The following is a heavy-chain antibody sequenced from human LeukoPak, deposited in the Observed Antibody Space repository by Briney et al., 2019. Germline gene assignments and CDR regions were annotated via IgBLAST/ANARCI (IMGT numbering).Heavy chain of an antibody. CDR3: ARVPTPTYYYDSSGYYYDY. V-gene: IGHV1-69*06. Sequence: SVKVSCKASGGTFSSYAISWVRQAPGQGLEWMGGIIPIFGTANYAQKFQGRVTITADKSTSTAYMELSSLRSEDTAVYYCARVPTPTYYYDSSGYYYDYWGQGTLVTVSS. D-gene: IGHD3-22*01. CDR1: GGTFSSYA. J-gene: IGHJ4*02. CDR2: IIPIFGTA.